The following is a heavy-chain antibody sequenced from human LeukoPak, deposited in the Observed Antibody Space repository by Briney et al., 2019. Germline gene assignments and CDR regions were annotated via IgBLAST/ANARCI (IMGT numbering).Heavy chain of an antibody. CDR3: ARGLVAGTASLDY. V-gene: IGHV3-64*01. CDR2: ISSNGGST. J-gene: IGHJ4*02. CDR1: GFTFSSYA. D-gene: IGHD6-19*01. Sequence: PGGSLRLSCAASGFTFSSYAMHWVRQAPEKGLEYVSAISSNGGSTYYANSVKGRFTISRDNSKNTLYLQMGSLRAEDMAVYYCARGLVAGTASLDYWGQGTLVTVSS.